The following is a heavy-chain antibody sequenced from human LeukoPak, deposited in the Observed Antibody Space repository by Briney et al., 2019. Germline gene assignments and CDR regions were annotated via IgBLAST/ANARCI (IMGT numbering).Heavy chain of an antibody. CDR3: AKDAGYRGRAFDI. Sequence: PGGSLRLSCAASGFTFSAYAINWVRQAPGKGLEWVSVIVGSGATTYYADSVKGRFTISRDNSKNKVYLQMSSLRVDDTAMYYCAKDAGYRGRAFDIWGQGTMVTVSS. D-gene: IGHD3-16*02. J-gene: IGHJ3*02. V-gene: IGHV3-23*01. CDR2: IVGSGATT. CDR1: GFTFSAYA.